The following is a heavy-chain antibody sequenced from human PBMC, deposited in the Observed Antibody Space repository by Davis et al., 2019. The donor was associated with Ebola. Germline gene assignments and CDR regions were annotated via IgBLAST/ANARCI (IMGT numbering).Heavy chain of an antibody. D-gene: IGHD7-27*01. CDR1: GFTFYSHA. CDR3: AKDYQGEQLWGFDS. Sequence: PGGSLRLSCAASGFTFYSHAISWVRQAPGKGLEWVSRISGSGGRTYYADSVKGRFTISRDNSENTLYLQMISLRVEDTAVYYCAKDYQGEQLWGFDSWGQGTLVTVSP. J-gene: IGHJ4*02. V-gene: IGHV3-23*01. CDR2: ISGSGGRT.